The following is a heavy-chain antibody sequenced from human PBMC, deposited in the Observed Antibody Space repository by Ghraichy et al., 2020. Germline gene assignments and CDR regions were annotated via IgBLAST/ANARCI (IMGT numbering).Heavy chain of an antibody. J-gene: IGHJ1*01. D-gene: IGHD2-15*01. CDR3: AKGRYCSGGSCYSAEYFQH. V-gene: IGHV3-23*01. CDR1: GFTFSSYA. CDR2: ISGSGGST. Sequence: GGSLRLSCAASGFTFSSYAMSWVRQAPGKGLEWVSAISGSGGSTYYADSVKGRFTISSDNSKNTLYLQMNSLRAEDTAVYYCAKGRYCSGGSCYSAEYFQHWGQGTLVTVSS.